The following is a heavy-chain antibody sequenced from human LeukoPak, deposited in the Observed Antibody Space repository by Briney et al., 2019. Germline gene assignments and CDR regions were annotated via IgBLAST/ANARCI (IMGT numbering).Heavy chain of an antibody. Sequence: GASVKVSCKASGNTFSIYNMHWVRQAAGQGLEWMGIINPSGGTSYAQKLQGRVTMTRDTSSSTVYMELSSLTSEDTAVYYCAREGVAATGLGYWGQGTLVTVSS. CDR3: AREGVAATGLGY. J-gene: IGHJ4*02. CDR2: INPSGGT. V-gene: IGHV1-46*01. CDR1: GNTFSIYN. D-gene: IGHD6-13*01.